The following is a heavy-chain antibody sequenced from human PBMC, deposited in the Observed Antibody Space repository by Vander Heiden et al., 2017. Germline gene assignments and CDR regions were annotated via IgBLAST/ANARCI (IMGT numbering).Heavy chain of an antibody. CDR2: INWNSGNI. CDR1: GFTFDDYA. Sequence: EVQLVESGGGLVQPGRSLRLSCAASGFTFDDYAMHWVRQAPGKGLEWVSGINWNSGNIGYADSVKGRFTISRDNAKNSLYLQMNSLRAEDTAFYYCAKDIAYGGNSVDYWGQGTLVTVSS. V-gene: IGHV3-9*01. D-gene: IGHD4-17*01. J-gene: IGHJ4*02. CDR3: AKDIAYGGNSVDY.